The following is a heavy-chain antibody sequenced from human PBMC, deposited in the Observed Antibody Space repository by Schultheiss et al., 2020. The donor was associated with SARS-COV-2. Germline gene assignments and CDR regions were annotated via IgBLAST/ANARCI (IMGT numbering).Heavy chain of an antibody. CDR2: IYTSGST. V-gene: IGHV4-61*02. Sequence: SQTLSLTCTVSGGSISSSSYYWSWIRQPAGKGLEWIGRIYTSGSTNYNPSLKSRVTISVDTSKNQFSLKLSSVTAADTAVYYCASGTTSYGDVDYWGQGTLVTVSS. J-gene: IGHJ4*02. CDR1: GGSISSSSYY. D-gene: IGHD4-17*01. CDR3: ASGTTSYGDVDY.